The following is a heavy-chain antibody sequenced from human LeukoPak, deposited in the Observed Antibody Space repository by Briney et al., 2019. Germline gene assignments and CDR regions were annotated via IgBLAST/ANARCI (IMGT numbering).Heavy chain of an antibody. CDR1: GGSFSGYY. V-gene: IGHV4-34*01. J-gene: IGHJ3*02. CDR2: INHSGST. CDR3: ASPGSGRHAFDI. Sequence: SETLSLTCAVYGGSFSGYYWSWIRQPPGKGLEWIGEINHSGSTNYNPSLKSRVTISVDTSKNRFSLKLSSVTAADTAVYYCASPGSGRHAFDIWGQGTMVTVSS. D-gene: IGHD3-10*01.